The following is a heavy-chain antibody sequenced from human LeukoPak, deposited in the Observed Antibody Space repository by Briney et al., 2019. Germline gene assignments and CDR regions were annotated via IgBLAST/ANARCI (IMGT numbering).Heavy chain of an antibody. J-gene: IGHJ6*03. Sequence: GESLKISCKGSGYSFTTYWICWVRQIPGKVLEWMGIIYPGDSDTRYSPSFEGQVTISADRSISTAYLQWSSLKASDTAMYYCARGFYGGYYYYYYMDVWGKGTTVTVSS. CDR2: IYPGDSDT. V-gene: IGHV5-51*01. CDR3: ARGFYGGYYYYYYMDV. D-gene: IGHD4/OR15-4a*01. CDR1: GYSFTTYW.